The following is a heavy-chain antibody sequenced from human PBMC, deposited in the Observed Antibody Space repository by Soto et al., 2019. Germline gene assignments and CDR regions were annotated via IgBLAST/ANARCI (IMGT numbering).Heavy chain of an antibody. Sequence: GGSLRLSCAASGFTVSAYYMIWVRQAPGKGLEWVATISGIGGSTYLADSVKGRLSISRDNSKNTVSLLMNSLRAEDTAVYFCARGSSGYISSWYYFDYWGRGTLVTVSS. CDR2: ISGIGGST. CDR1: GFTVSAYY. J-gene: IGHJ4*02. V-gene: IGHV3-23*01. D-gene: IGHD6-13*01. CDR3: ARGSSGYISSWYYFDY.